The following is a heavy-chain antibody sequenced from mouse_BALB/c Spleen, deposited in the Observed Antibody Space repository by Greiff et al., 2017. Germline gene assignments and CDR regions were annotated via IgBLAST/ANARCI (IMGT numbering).Heavy chain of an antibody. Sequence: EVKLMESGPGLVKPSQSLSLTCTVTGYSITSDYAWNWIRQFPGNKLEWMGYISYSGSTSYNPSLKSRISITRDTSKNQFFLQLNSVTTEDTATYYCARRGDYDGNYFDYWGQGTTLTVSS. V-gene: IGHV3-2*02. J-gene: IGHJ2*01. CDR3: ARRGDYDGNYFDY. D-gene: IGHD2-4*01. CDR2: ISYSGST. CDR1: GYSITSDYA.